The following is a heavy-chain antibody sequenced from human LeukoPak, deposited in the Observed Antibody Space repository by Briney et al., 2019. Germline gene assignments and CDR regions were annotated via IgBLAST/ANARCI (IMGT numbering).Heavy chain of an antibody. CDR1: GGSISSSSYY. V-gene: IGHV4-39*01. CDR3: ARHVRASSWYLSLEYIQH. CDR2: IYYSGST. D-gene: IGHD6-13*01. Sequence: SETLSLTCTVSGGSISSSSYYWGWIRQPPGKGLEWIGSIYYSGSTYYNPSLKSRVTISVDTSKNQFSLKLSSVTAADTAVYYCARHVRASSWYLSLEYIQHWGQGTLVTVSS. J-gene: IGHJ1*01.